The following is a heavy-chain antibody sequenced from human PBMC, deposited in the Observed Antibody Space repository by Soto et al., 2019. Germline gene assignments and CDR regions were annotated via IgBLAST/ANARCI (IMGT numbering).Heavy chain of an antibody. CDR3: ARGLSGYYGFDY. CDR2: IKGDGTNT. V-gene: IGHV3-74*01. CDR1: GFTFSSYR. J-gene: IGHJ4*02. D-gene: IGHD5-12*01. Sequence: HPGGSLRLSCAASGFTFSSYRMHWVRQVPGKGLVWVSRIKGDGTNTGYADSVKGRFTISRDNVKNTLYLQMNSLRAEDTAVYYCARGLSGYYGFDYWGQGTLVPSPQ.